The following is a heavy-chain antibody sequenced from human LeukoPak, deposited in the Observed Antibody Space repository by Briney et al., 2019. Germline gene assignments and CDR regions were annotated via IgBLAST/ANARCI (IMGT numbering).Heavy chain of an antibody. J-gene: IGHJ6*02. CDR3: AREGNYYDMDV. CDR2: ISTSSTYI. V-gene: IGHV3-21*04. Sequence: GGSLRLSCAASGFTFRNYRMNWVRQAPGKGLEWVSSISTSSTYIFYADSVKGRFTISRDNSKNTLYLQMNSLRAEDTAVYYCAREGNYYDMDVWGQGTTVTVSS. CDR1: GFTFRNYR.